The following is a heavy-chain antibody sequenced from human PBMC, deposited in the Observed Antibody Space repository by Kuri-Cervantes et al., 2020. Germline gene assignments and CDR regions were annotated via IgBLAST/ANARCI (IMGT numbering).Heavy chain of an antibody. V-gene: IGHV3-33*01. CDR1: GFTFSNHG. D-gene: IGHD4-17*01. Sequence: GESLKISCAASGFTFSNHGMHWVRQAPGKGLEWVAVIWYDGSNKYYTDSVKGRFTISRDNSKNTLYLQMNSLRAEDTAVYYCARVNYGDYGGYFDYWGQGTLVTVSS. CDR3: ARVNYGDYGGYFDY. CDR2: IWYDGSNK. J-gene: IGHJ4*02.